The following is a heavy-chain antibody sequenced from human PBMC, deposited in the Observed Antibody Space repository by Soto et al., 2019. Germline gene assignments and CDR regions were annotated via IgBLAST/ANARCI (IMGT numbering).Heavy chain of an antibody. Sequence: QVQLVQSGAEVKKPGASVKVSCKVSGYTLTELSMHWVRQAPGKGLEWMGGFDPEDGETIYAQKFQGRVTMTEDTSTDTAYMELSSLRSEDTAVYYCATDGITYYDILTGYYNFDYWGQGTLVTVSS. CDR3: ATDGITYYDILTGYYNFDY. CDR1: GYTLTELS. V-gene: IGHV1-24*01. D-gene: IGHD3-9*01. CDR2: FDPEDGET. J-gene: IGHJ4*02.